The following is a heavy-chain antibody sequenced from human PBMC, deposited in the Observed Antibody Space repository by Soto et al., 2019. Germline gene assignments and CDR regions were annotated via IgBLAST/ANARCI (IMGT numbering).Heavy chain of an antibody. CDR2: MNQDGTEK. CDR3: ARGQGQF. J-gene: IGHJ3*01. Sequence: PGGSLRLSCAASGFTFNTSWMSWVRQAPGEGLEWVANMNQDGTEKSYVDSVTGRFIISRDNGKNSLFLQMNSLRVEDMAVYYCARGQGQFWGQGTMVTVS. V-gene: IGHV3-7*01. CDR1: GFTFNTSW.